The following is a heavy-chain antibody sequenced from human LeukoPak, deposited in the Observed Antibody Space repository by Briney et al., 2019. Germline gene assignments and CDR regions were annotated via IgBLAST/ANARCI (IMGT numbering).Heavy chain of an antibody. V-gene: IGHV4-4*07. Sequence: PSETLSLTCTVSGGSISNYYWSWIRQPAGKGLEWIGRIYSSGNSNYNPSLKSRVTMSVDTSKNQFSLRLTSVTAADTAVYFCARNLGGDAYYYYGMVVWGQGTTVTVSS. CDR3: ARNLGGDAYYYYGMVV. CDR2: IYSSGNS. J-gene: IGHJ6*02. CDR1: GGSISNYY. D-gene: IGHD2-21*02.